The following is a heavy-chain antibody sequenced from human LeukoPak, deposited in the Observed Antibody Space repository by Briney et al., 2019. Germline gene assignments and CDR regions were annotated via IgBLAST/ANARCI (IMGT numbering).Heavy chain of an antibody. Sequence: WGSLRLSCAASGFTFSSYWMHWVRQAPGKGLVWVSRINSDGSSTSYADSVKGRFTISRDNAKNTLYLQMDSLRAEDTAMYYCARGTGSYYSLGYWGQGTLVTVSS. V-gene: IGHV3-74*01. D-gene: IGHD1-26*01. CDR1: GFTFSSYW. CDR2: INSDGSST. CDR3: ARGTGSYYSLGY. J-gene: IGHJ4*02.